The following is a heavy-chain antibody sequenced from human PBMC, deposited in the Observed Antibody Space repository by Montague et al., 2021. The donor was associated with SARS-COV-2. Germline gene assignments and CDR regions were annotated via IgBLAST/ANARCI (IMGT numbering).Heavy chain of an antibody. CDR3: ARESGSGRYLVY. CDR1: GGSISSSSYY. J-gene: IGHJ4*02. Sequence: SETLSLTCTVSGGSISSSSYYWGWIRQPPGKGLEWIGGIYYSGSTYYNPSLKSRVTISVDTSKNQFSLKLSSVTAADTAVYYCARESGSGRYLVYWGQGTLVTVSS. CDR2: IYYSGST. D-gene: IGHD3-10*01. V-gene: IGHV4-39*01.